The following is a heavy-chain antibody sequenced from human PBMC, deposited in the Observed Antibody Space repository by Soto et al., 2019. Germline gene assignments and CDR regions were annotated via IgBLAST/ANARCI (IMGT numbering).Heavy chain of an antibody. D-gene: IGHD3-3*01. CDR2: ISYDGSNK. J-gene: IGHJ6*02. Sequence: QVQLVESGGGVVQPGRSLRLSCAASGFTFSSYAMHWVRQAPGKGLEWVAVISYDGSNKYYADSVKGRFTISRDNSKNTLYLQMNSLRAEDTAVYYCARVSYDFWSGYSGYGMDVWGQGTTVTVSS. CDR3: ARVSYDFWSGYSGYGMDV. CDR1: GFTFSSYA. V-gene: IGHV3-30-3*01.